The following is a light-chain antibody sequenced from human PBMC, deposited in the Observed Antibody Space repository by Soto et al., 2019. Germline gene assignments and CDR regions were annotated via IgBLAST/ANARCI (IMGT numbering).Light chain of an antibody. J-gene: IGKJ5*01. Sequence: DIQMTQSPSSLSASVGDRVTITCRASQSISSYLNWYQQKPGKAPKLLIYAASSLQSGVPSRFSGSGSGTDFTLTISSLQPEDFATYYCQQSYSTLITFGRGTRLETK. CDR1: QSISSY. CDR2: AAS. CDR3: QQSYSTLIT. V-gene: IGKV1-39*01.